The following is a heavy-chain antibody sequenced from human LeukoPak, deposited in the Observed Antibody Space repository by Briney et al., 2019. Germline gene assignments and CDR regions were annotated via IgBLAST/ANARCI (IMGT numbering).Heavy chain of an antibody. V-gene: IGHV1-18*01. CDR3: ARVILIYRRDYYMDV. Sequence: ASVKVSCKASGYTFTSYGISWVRQAPGQGLEWMGGISAYNGNTNYAQKLQGRVTMTTDTSTSTAYMELRSLRSDDTAVYYCARVILIYRRDYYMDVWGKGTTVTVSS. J-gene: IGHJ6*03. CDR2: ISAYNGNT. CDR1: GYTFTSYG. D-gene: IGHD3-9*01.